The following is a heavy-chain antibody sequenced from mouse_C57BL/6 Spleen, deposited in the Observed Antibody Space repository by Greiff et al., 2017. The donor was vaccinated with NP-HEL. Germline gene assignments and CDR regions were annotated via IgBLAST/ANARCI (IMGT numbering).Heavy chain of an antibody. CDR1: GYTFTDYN. CDR3: ARRGSSYDYYAMDY. Sequence: EVQLQQSGPELVKPGASVKIPCKASGYTFTDYNMDWVKQSHGKSLEWIGDINPNNGGTIYNQKFKGKATLTVDKSSSTAYMELRSLTSEDTAVYYCARRGSSYDYYAMDYWGQRTSVTVSS. CDR2: INPNNGGT. D-gene: IGHD1-1*01. V-gene: IGHV1-18*01. J-gene: IGHJ4*01.